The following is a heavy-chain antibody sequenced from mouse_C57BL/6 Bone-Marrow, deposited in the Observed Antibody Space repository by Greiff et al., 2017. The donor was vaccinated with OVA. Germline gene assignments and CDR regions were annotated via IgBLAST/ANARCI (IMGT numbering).Heavy chain of an antibody. CDR1: GYAFSSSW. J-gene: IGHJ3*01. Sequence: QVQLQQSGPELVKPGASVKISCKASGYAFSSSWMNWVKQRPGKGLEWIGRIYPGDGDTNYNGKFKGKATLTADKSSSPAYMQLSSLTSEDSAVYVCAGDATVVAAFANWGQGTLVTVSA. CDR2: IYPGDGDT. CDR3: AGDATVVAAFAN. V-gene: IGHV1-82*01. D-gene: IGHD1-1*01.